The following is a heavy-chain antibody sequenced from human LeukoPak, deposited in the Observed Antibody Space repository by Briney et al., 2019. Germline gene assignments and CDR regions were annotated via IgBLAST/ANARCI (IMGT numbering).Heavy chain of an antibody. CDR3: ARGRTQRVPTDY. Sequence: ASVTVSCKASGYTFTGYYIHWVRQAPGQGLEWMGWINPNSGGTNYAQKFQGRVTMTRDTSISTAYMELSRLRSDDTAVYYCARGRTQRVPTDYWGQGTLVTVSS. J-gene: IGHJ4*02. V-gene: IGHV1-2*02. CDR2: INPNSGGT. D-gene: IGHD1-1*01. CDR1: GYTFTGYY.